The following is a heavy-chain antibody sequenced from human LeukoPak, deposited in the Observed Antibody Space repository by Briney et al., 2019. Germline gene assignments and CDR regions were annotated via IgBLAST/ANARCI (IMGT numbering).Heavy chain of an antibody. Sequence: SETLSLTCGVSGGSFSAYYWSWIRQPPGKGLELIGEINHSGSTNYNPSLKSRVTISVDTSKNQFSLKLSSVTAADTAVYYCARVRRYCSSTSCYGAGGIDYWGQGTLVTVSS. D-gene: IGHD2-2*01. CDR3: ARVRRYCSSTSCYGAGGIDY. J-gene: IGHJ4*02. CDR2: INHSGST. CDR1: GGSFSAYY. V-gene: IGHV4-34*01.